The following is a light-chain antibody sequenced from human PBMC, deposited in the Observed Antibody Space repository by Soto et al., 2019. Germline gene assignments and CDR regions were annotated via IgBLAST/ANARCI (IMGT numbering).Light chain of an antibody. CDR2: DAS. CDR3: QPYNNWPLTT. V-gene: IGKV3-15*01. Sequence: EIGLTQAPCTLSFSKGKRATLSCRPIQRVSSKSLAWYQHKRGQAPRLLIHDASTRATGIPDRFSGSGSGTEFTLSINSLQSEDFAIYSCQPYNNWPLTTFGQRKRTAIK. CDR1: QRVSSKS. J-gene: IGKJ5*01.